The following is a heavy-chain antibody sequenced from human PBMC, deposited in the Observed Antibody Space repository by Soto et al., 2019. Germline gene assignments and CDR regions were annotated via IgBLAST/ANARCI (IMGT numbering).Heavy chain of an antibody. V-gene: IGHV3-30-3*01. Sequence: SLRLSCAASGFTFSSYAMHWVRQAPGKGLEWVAVISYDGSNKYYADSVKGRFTISRDNSKNTLYLQMNSLRAEDTAVYYCAREGGHRSHGPYYFDYWGQGTLVTVSS. CDR1: GFTFSSYA. CDR2: ISYDGSNK. CDR3: AREGGHRSHGPYYFDY. J-gene: IGHJ4*02. D-gene: IGHD2-15*01.